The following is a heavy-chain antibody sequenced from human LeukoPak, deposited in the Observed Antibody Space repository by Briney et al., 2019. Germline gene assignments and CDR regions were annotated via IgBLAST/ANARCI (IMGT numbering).Heavy chain of an antibody. V-gene: IGHV1-8*01. D-gene: IGHD3-3*01. Sequence: ASVKVSCTASGYTFTSYDTNWVRQATGQGLEWMGWMNPNSGNTGYAQKFQGRVTMTRNTSISTAYMELSSLRSEDTAVYYCATTLRGDFWSGYQYYFDYWGQGTLVTVSS. CDR3: ATTLRGDFWSGYQYYFDY. CDR1: GYTFTSYD. CDR2: MNPNSGNT. J-gene: IGHJ4*02.